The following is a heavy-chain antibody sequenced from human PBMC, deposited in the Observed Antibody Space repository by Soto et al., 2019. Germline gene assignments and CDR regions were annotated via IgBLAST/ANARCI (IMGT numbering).Heavy chain of an antibody. CDR1: GESISSGSYY. CDR2: IYYSGRT. Sequence: SETLSLTCIVSGESISSGSYYWSWIRQPPGKGLEWIGSIYYSGRTYYNPSFKSRVTISIDTSKNQFSLKLSSVTATDTAVYYCARQRTTVVTGAYFDHWGQGALVTVSS. J-gene: IGHJ4*02. CDR3: ARQRTTVVTGAYFDH. V-gene: IGHV4-39*01. D-gene: IGHD2-21*02.